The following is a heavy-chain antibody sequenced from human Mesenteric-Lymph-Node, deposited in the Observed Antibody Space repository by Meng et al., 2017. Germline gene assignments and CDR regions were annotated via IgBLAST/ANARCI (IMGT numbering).Heavy chain of an antibody. CDR3: ARDLNYGSKDY. J-gene: IGHJ4*02. V-gene: IGHV3-74*01. Sequence: GESLKISCAASGFTFSNYWMHWVRQSPEKGLEWVSLINPHGNNTGHADSVKGRFTISRDNAKNTLYLQMNTLRAEDTALYYCARDLNYGSKDYWGRGTRVTGSS. CDR1: GFTFSNYW. CDR2: INPHGNNT. D-gene: IGHD3-10*01.